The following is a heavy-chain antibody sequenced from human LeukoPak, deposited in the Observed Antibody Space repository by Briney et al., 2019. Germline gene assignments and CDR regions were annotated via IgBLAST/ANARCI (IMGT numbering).Heavy chain of an antibody. J-gene: IGHJ4*02. CDR1: GFTFSSDA. CDR3: AKWPEGATPKFHH. V-gene: IGHV3-23*01. CDR2: ISASGHAT. D-gene: IGHD1-26*01. Sequence: GGSLRLSCAASGFTFSSDAMSWGRQAPGKGLEAPGKGLEWVSTISASGHATYYPDSVRGRFTISRDNSKSTLHLQMDSLRAEDSALYYCAKWPEGATPKFHHWGQGTLVTVSS.